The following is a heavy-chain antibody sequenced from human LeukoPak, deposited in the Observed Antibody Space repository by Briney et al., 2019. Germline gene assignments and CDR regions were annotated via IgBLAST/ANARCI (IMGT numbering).Heavy chain of an antibody. CDR2: TNPNSGGT. Sequence: ASVKVSCKASGYTFTGYYMHWVRQAPGQGLEWMGWTNPNSGGTNYAQKFQGRVTMTRDTSISTAYMELSRLRSDDTAVYYCARAYYDSSGYDPQGYWGQGTLVTVSS. CDR1: GYTFTGYY. D-gene: IGHD3-22*01. CDR3: ARAYYDSSGYDPQGY. V-gene: IGHV1-2*02. J-gene: IGHJ4*02.